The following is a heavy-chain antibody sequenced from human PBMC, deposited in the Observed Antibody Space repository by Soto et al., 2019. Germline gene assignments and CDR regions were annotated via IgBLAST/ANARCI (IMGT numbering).Heavy chain of an antibody. CDR2: IYYRGST. CDR3: ASSAIVGPEVNTWFYP. Sequence: TSETLSLTCTVSGDSITGSHWNWIRQPLGKPLEWIGYIYYRGSTNYNPSLMSRLTLSVDTSKNQIFLRLNSVTAADTAVYYGASSAIVGPEVNTWFYPYDQGILLTVS. J-gene: IGHJ5*02. V-gene: IGHV4-59*01. D-gene: IGHD1-26*01. CDR1: GDSITGSH.